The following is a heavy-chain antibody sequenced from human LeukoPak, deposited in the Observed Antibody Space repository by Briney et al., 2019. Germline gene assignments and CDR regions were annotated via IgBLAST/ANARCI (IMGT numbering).Heavy chain of an antibody. D-gene: IGHD3-3*01. CDR1: GGSISSYY. J-gene: IGHJ3*01. CDR3: ARRRKLRFLEWLPLGDALDV. Sequence: SETLSLTCTVSGGSISSYYWSWIRQPPGKGLEWIGYISYSGSTNYNPSLKNRVTISVNTSKNQFSLKLNSVTAADTAVYFCARRRKLRFLEWLPLGDALDVWGRGTMVTVSS. V-gene: IGHV4-59*08. CDR2: ISYSGST.